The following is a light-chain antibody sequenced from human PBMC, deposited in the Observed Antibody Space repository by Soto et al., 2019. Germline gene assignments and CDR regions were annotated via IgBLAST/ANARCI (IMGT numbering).Light chain of an antibody. J-gene: IGKJ5*01. CDR1: QSISSF. V-gene: IGKV1-33*01. CDR2: AAS. Sequence: DIQMTQSPSSLSASLGDRVTITCRASQSISSFLNWYQHKPGKAPKLVIYAASNLETGVPSRFSGSGSGTDFTFTISSLQPEDIATYYCQQYDNLFTFGQGTRLEI. CDR3: QQYDNLFT.